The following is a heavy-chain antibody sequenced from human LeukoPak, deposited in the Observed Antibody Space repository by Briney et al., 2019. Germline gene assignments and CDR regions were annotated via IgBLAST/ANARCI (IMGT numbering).Heavy chain of an antibody. D-gene: IGHD6-25*01. V-gene: IGHV4-61*01. CDR3: ARDSYNSVTFDI. J-gene: IGHJ3*02. CDR1: GGSVSSGSYY. Sequence: PSETLSLTCTVSGGSVSSGSYYWSWIPQPPGQGLEWIADIYYSGSTKYNPSLKSRVTISLDTSKNQFSLKLSSVTAADTAVYYCARDSYNSVTFDIWGQGTMVTVSS. CDR2: IYYSGST.